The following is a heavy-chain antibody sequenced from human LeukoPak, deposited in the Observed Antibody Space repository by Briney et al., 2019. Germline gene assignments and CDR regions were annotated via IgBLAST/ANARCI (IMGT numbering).Heavy chain of an antibody. CDR2: IYYSGST. V-gene: IGHV4-30-4*08. D-gene: IGHD4-23*01. CDR3: ARASYDYGGNTYFDY. CDR1: GDSISSRDYY. J-gene: IGHJ4*02. Sequence: SETLSLTCSVSGDSISSRDYYWSWIRQPPGKGLEWIGYIYYSGSTSYNPSLKSRVTISVDTSKNQFFLRLSSVTAADTAVYYCARASYDYGGNTYFDYWGQGTLVTVSS.